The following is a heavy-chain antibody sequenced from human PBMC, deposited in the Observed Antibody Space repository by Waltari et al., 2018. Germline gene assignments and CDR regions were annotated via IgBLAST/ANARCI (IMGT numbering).Heavy chain of an antibody. CDR1: GGSFSGYY. J-gene: IGHJ4*02. Sequence: QVQLQQWGAGLLKPSETLSLTCAVYGGSFSGYYWSWIRQPPGKGLEWIGEINHSGSTNYNPSLKRRVTISVDTSKNQFSLKLSSVTAADTAVYYCARSIVLLWFRELLCYFDYWGQGTLVTVSS. CDR2: INHSGST. CDR3: ARSIVLLWFRELLCYFDY. D-gene: IGHD3-10*01. V-gene: IGHV4-34*01.